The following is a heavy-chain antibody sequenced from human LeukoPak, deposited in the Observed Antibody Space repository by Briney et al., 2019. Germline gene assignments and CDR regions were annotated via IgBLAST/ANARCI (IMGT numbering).Heavy chain of an antibody. CDR1: GFTFTSYG. V-gene: IGHV3-30*02. D-gene: IGHD6-13*01. Sequence: RGSLRLSCAASGFTFTSYGMHWVRQAPGNGLEWVALIWDDVSNTYYADSLKGRVTMSTDKSTNTPYLQMNSLRSEDTAVYYCAKEAAAGTGGFDYWGQGTMVTVSS. J-gene: IGHJ4*02. CDR3: AKEAAAGTGGFDY. CDR2: IWDDVSNT.